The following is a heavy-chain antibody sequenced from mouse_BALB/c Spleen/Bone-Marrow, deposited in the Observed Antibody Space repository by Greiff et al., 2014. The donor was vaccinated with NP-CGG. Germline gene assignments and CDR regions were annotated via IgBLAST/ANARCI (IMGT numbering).Heavy chain of an antibody. Sequence: VKLLESGAELVKPGASVKMSCKASGYTFTSYWMHWVKQRPGQGLEWIGVIDPSDSYTSYNQKFKGKATLTVDTSSSTAYMQLSSLTSEASAVYYCTIFNRSFAYWGQGTLVTVSA. CDR2: IDPSDSYT. D-gene: IGHD2-14*01. CDR3: TIFNRSFAY. J-gene: IGHJ3*01. CDR1: GYTFTSYW. V-gene: IGHV1S127*01.